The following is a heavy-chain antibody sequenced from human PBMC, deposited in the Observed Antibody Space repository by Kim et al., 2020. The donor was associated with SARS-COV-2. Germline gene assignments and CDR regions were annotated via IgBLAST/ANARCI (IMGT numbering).Heavy chain of an antibody. D-gene: IGHD3-22*01. V-gene: IGHV3-11*04. CDR3: ARDPAYDSSGYYQMGGFFDY. Sequence: GGSLRLSCAASGFTFSDYYMSWIRQAPGKGLEWVSYISSSGSTIYYADSVKGRFTISRDNAKNSLYLQMNSLRAEDTAVYYCARDPAYDSSGYYQMGGFFDYWGQGTLVTVSS. CDR1: GFTFSDYY. J-gene: IGHJ4*02. CDR2: ISSSGSTI.